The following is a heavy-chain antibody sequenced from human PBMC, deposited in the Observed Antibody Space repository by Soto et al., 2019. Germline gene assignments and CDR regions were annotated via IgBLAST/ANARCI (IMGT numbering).Heavy chain of an antibody. CDR2: ISGRGDNA. V-gene: IGHV3-23*01. J-gene: IGHJ4*02. D-gene: IGHD6-13*01. CDR1: GFTFSNYA. Sequence: EVQLLQSGGGLVQPGGSLRLSCAASGFTFSNYAMRWVRQAPGKGLERVAGISGRGDNAYYADSVKGRLTISRDNSKNTLSLQMNSLRAEDTAVYYCAKEPLVRRYFDYWGQGTLVTVSS. CDR3: AKEPLVRRYFDY.